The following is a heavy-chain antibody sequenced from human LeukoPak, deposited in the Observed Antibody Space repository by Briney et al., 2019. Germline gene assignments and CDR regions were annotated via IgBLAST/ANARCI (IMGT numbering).Heavy chain of an antibody. J-gene: IGHJ6*03. V-gene: IGHV6-1*01. D-gene: IGHD1-26*01. CDR2: TYYRSKWYN. Sequence: SQTLSLTCAISGDSFSSNSAAWNWLRQSPSRGLEWLGRTYYRSKWYNDYAVSVKSRITINPDTSKNQFSLQLNSVTPEDTAVYYCARDVVGAQYYYYYYMDVWGKGTTVTVSS. CDR1: GDSFSSNSAA. CDR3: ARDVVGAQYYYYYYMDV.